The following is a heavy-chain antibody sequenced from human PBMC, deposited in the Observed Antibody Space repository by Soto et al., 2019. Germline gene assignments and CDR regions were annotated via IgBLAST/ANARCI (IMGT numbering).Heavy chain of an antibody. V-gene: IGHV5-51*01. D-gene: IGHD5-18*01. CDR3: ASAMKYSYGYY. CDR1: GYTFTSYS. Sequence: PXDSLKISCKGSGYTFTSYSIGLVRQMPGKGLEWMGIIYASDSDTRYSPSFQRQVTISVDKSISTAYLHWTSLKASDTAIYYCASAMKYSYGYYWGQGTLVTVSS. J-gene: IGHJ4*02. CDR2: IYASDSDT.